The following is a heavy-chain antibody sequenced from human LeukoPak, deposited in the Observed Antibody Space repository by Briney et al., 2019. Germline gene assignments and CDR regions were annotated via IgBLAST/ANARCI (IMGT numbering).Heavy chain of an antibody. V-gene: IGHV5-51*01. CDR2: IYPGDSDT. D-gene: IGHD6-13*01. Sequence: PGESLKISCKGSGYSFTSYWIGWVRQMPGKGLEGMGIIYPGDSDTRYSPSFQGQVTISADKSISTSYLQWSSLKASDTAMYYCARRSDLSSSWFFDYWGQGTLVTVSS. J-gene: IGHJ4*02. CDR3: ARRSDLSSSWFFDY. CDR1: GYSFTSYW.